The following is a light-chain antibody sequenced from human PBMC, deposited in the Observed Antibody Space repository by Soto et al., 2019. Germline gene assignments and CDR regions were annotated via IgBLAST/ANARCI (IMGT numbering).Light chain of an antibody. Sequence: QSVLTQPPSVSGAPGQRVTISCTGRSSNIGAGYPVHWYQHLPGTAPKLLIYGNTNRPSGVPDRFSGSKSGSSASLAITGLQAEDEADYYCQSYDSILSEGVFGGGTKVTVL. CDR2: GNT. CDR1: SSNIGAGYP. J-gene: IGLJ3*02. CDR3: QSYDSILSEGV. V-gene: IGLV1-40*01.